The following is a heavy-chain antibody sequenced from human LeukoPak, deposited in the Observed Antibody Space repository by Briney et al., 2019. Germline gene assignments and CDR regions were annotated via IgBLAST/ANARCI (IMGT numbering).Heavy chain of an antibody. CDR3: ARASVWYYDSSGSYYFDY. CDR2: ISYDGSNK. CDR1: GFTFSSYA. J-gene: IGHJ4*02. D-gene: IGHD3-22*01. V-gene: IGHV3-30-3*01. Sequence: GRSLRLSCAASGFTFSSYAMHWVRQAPGKGLEWVAVISYDGSNKYYADSVKGRFTISRDNSKNTLYLEMNSLRAEDTAVYYCARASVWYYDSSGSYYFDYWGQGTLVTVSS.